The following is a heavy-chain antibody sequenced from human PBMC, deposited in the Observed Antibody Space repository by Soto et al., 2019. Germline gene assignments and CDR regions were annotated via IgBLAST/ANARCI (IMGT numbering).Heavy chain of an antibody. CDR2: IYYSGST. J-gene: IGHJ4*02. CDR3: AGGGGSYYATGNFDY. V-gene: IGHV4-31*03. CDR1: GGSISSGGYY. Sequence: QVQLQESGPGLVKPSQTLSLTCTVSGGSISSGGYYWSWIRQHPGKGLEWIGYIYYSGSTYYNPSPKCRVTISVDTSKNQFSLKLSSVTAADTAVYYCAGGGGSYYATGNFDYWGQGTLVTVSS. D-gene: IGHD1-26*01.